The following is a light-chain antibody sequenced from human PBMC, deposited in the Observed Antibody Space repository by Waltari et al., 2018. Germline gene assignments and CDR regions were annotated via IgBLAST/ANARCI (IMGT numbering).Light chain of an antibody. CDR1: QSVSRS. CDR2: GAS. CDR3: QHYVRLPAT. Sequence: IVLTQSPGTLSLSPGERATLSCRASQSVSRSLAWYQQKPGQAPKLLIYGASTRATGIPDRFTCSGSGTDFSLTISSLEPEEFAIYFCQHYVRLPATFGQGTKVEIK. V-gene: IGKV3-20*01. J-gene: IGKJ1*01.